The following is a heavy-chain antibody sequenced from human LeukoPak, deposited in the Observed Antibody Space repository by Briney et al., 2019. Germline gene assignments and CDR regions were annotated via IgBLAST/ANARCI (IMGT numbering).Heavy chain of an antibody. Sequence: SETLSLTCTVSGGSVSSGSYYWSWIRQPPGKGLEWIGYIYYSGSTNYNPSLKSRVTISVDTSKNQFSLKLSSVTAADTAVYYCARFGYASGSSELDYWGQGTLVTVSS. CDR3: ARFGYASGSSELDY. V-gene: IGHV4-61*01. D-gene: IGHD3-10*01. CDR1: GGSVSSGSYY. CDR2: IYYSGST. J-gene: IGHJ4*02.